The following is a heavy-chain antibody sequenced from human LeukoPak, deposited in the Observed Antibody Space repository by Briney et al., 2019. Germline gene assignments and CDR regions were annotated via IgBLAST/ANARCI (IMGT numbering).Heavy chain of an antibody. D-gene: IGHD5-12*01. J-gene: IGHJ4*02. CDR1: GFTFSSYE. V-gene: IGHV3-48*03. Sequence: GGSLRLSCAASGFTFSSYEMNWVRQAPGKGLQWVSYISSSGGTIYYADSVKGRFTISRDNANNSLYLQMNSLRAEDTAVYYCARMDLSVVGRWLPGYWGEGTLVTVSS. CDR2: ISSSGGTI. CDR3: ARMDLSVVGRWLPGY.